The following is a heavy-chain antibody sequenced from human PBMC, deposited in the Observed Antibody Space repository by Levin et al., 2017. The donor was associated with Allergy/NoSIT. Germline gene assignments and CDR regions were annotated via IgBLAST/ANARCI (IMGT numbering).Heavy chain of an antibody. CDR2: IYYSGST. J-gene: IGHJ4*02. CDR3: AGSEARGWIQLWSLDY. Sequence: PSETLSLTCTVSGGSISSYYWSWIRQPPGKGLEWIGYIYYSGSTNYNPSLKSRVTISVDTSKNQFSLKLSSVTAADTAVYHGAGSEARGWIQLWSLDYWGQGTLVTVSS. V-gene: IGHV4-59*01. D-gene: IGHD5-18*01. CDR1: GGSISSYY.